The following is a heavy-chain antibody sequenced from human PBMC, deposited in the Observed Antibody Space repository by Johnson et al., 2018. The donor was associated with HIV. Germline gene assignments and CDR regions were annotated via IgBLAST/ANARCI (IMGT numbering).Heavy chain of an antibody. CDR3: AREMAWEDAFDI. V-gene: IGHV3-11*04. D-gene: IGHD5-24*01. CDR1: GFTFSDYY. CDR2: ISSSGTAK. J-gene: IGHJ3*02. Sequence: QVQLVESGGGVVRPGGSLRLSCAASGFTFSDYYMSWIRQAPGKGLEWVSYISSSGTAKYYADSVKGRFTISRDNAKNSLYLQMNSLRAEDTAVFYCAREMAWEDAFDIWGQGTMVTVSS.